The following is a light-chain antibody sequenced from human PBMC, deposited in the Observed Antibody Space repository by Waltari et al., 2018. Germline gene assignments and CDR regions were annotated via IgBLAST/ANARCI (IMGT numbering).Light chain of an antibody. CDR3: QQYYSIPRT. J-gene: IGKJ2*02. V-gene: IGKV4-1*01. CDR1: QSVLYNSDNKNY. CDR2: WAS. Sequence: DIVMTQSPDSLAVSLGERATINCNSRQSVLYNSDNKNYLAWYQQKPGQPPKLLIYWASIQESGVPDRFSGSGSGTDFTLTISSLQAEDVAVYYCQQYYSIPRTYGQGTKLEIK.